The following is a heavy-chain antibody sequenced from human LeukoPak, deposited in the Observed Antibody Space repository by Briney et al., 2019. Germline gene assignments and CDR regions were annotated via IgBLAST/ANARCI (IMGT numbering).Heavy chain of an antibody. J-gene: IGHJ4*02. CDR1: GFTFSSFA. D-gene: IGHD4-17*01. CDR2: ISGSGGST. CDR3: AKMGYGDYARGYYVDY. Sequence: GGSLRLSCAASGFTFSSFAMSWVRQAPGKGLEWVSPISGSGGSTYYADSVKGRFTISRDNSKNTLYLQMNSLRAEDTAVYYCAKMGYGDYARGYYVDYWGQGTLVTVSS. V-gene: IGHV3-23*01.